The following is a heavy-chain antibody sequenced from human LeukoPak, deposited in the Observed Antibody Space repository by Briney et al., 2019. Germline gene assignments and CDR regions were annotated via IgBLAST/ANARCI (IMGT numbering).Heavy chain of an antibody. CDR2: IYSGGST. J-gene: IGHJ4*02. Sequence: GGSLRLSCAASEFTVNSNYMNWVRQAPGKGLERVSVIYSGGSTCYADSVKGRFTISRDNSKNTLYLQMNSLRAEDTAVYYCAGGARRQQPFDYWGQATLVTVSS. CDR3: AGGARRQQPFDY. V-gene: IGHV3-66*01. CDR1: EFTVNSNY. D-gene: IGHD6-13*01.